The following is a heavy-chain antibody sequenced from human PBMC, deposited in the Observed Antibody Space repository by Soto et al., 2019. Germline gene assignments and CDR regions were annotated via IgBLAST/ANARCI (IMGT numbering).Heavy chain of an antibody. CDR2: ISNDGSGK. D-gene: IGHD6-19*01. CDR3: ASDPNPMGGRYWAYNSFDC. V-gene: IGHV3-30*09. CDR1: GFPFGTYP. Sequence: QVQLVESGGGVVQPGRSLRLSCAASGFPFGTYPMHWVRQAPGKGLEWVAIISNDGSGKFYADSVKARFAISRNNSDNTLFREMNSLPAADTAVYYCASDPNPMGGRYWAYNSFDCWGLGTLVTVSS. J-gene: IGHJ5*01.